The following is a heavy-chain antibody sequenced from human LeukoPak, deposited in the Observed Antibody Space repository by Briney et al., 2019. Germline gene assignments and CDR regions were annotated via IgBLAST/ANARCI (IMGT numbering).Heavy chain of an antibody. CDR1: GGSMRSSSNF. V-gene: IGHV4-39*01. CDR3: ARQSEYTSGWHYIDY. D-gene: IGHD6-19*01. CDR2: MFYSGST. Sequence: SETLSLTCTVSGGSMRSSSNFWAWIRQLPRKALEWIGSMFYSGSTTYYNPSLKSRVTISVDTSKNQFSLRLTSVTASDTAVYYCARQSEYTSGWHYIDYWGQGTLVTVSS. J-gene: IGHJ4*02.